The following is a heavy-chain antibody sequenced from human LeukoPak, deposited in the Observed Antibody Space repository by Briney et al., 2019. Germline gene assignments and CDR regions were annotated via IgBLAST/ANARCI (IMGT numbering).Heavy chain of an antibody. Sequence: GGSLRLSCAASGFTLSSYWMHWVRQCPGKGLVWVSRINSDGSSSSYADSVKGRFTISRDSAKNTLYLQMNSLTAEDTAVYYCARDPEAFDIWGQGTMVTVSS. J-gene: IGHJ3*02. CDR2: INSDGSSS. CDR1: GFTLSSYW. CDR3: ARDPEAFDI. V-gene: IGHV3-74*01.